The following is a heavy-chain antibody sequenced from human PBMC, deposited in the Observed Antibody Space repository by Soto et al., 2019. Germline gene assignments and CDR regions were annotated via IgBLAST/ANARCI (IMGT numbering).Heavy chain of an antibody. CDR1: GFTFNSYT. CDR2: ISAGGRSI. J-gene: IGHJ3*02. Sequence: GGSLRLSCAASGFTFNSYTMNWVRQPPGKGLEWVSSISAGGRSIYYTDSLKGRSTVSRDNSKNSLYLQMNSLRVYDTAVHQSPRSTPGNPFDIWGQGTMVTVSS. V-gene: IGHV3-21*01. D-gene: IGHD3-10*01. CDR3: PRSTPGNPFDI.